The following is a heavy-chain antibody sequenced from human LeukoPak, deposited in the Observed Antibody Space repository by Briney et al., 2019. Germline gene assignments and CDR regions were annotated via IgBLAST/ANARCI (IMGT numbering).Heavy chain of an antibody. V-gene: IGHV1-2*02. CDR1: GYTFTGYY. D-gene: IGHD3-10*01. CDR2: INPNSGGT. CDR3: ARVPSHYYGSGSYDY. Sequence: ASVKVSCKASGYTFTGYYMHWVRQAPGQGLEWMGWINPNSGGTSYAQKFQGRVTMTRDTSISTAYMELSRLRSDDTAVYYCARVPSHYYGSGSYDYWGQGTLVTVSS. J-gene: IGHJ4*02.